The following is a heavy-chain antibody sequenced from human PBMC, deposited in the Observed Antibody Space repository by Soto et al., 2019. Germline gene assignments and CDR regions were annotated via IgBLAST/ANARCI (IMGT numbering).Heavy chain of an antibody. CDR3: ARSDDSIFNWLDS. CDR1: GYTFATYD. CDR2: MNPNSGNT. D-gene: IGHD2-21*02. J-gene: IGHJ5*01. Sequence: QVQLVQSGAEVKTPGASVKVSCKASGYTFATYDINWVRQAPGQGLEWMGWMNPNSGNTGYAQKFQGRLTMTGDTSLSIAHMELSSLRNEDTSVYYCARSDDSIFNWLDSWGQGTLVTVSA. V-gene: IGHV1-8*01.